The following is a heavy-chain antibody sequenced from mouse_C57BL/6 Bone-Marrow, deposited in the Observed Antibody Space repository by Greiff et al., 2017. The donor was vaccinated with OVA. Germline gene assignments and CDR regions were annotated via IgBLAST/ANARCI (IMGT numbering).Heavy chain of an antibody. D-gene: IGHD2-3*01. CDR1: GFTFSDYG. CDR3: AHGYYLWWYFDV. Sequence: EVQLQESGGGLVKPGGSLKLSCAASGFTFSDYGMHWVRQAPEKGLEWVAYISSGSSTIYYADTVKGRFTISRDNAKNTLFLQMTSLRSEDTAMYYCAHGYYLWWYFDVWGTGTTVTVSS. J-gene: IGHJ1*03. CDR2: ISSGSSTI. V-gene: IGHV5-17*01.